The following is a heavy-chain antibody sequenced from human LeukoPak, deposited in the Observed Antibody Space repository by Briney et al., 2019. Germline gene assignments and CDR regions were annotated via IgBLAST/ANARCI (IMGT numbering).Heavy chain of an antibody. V-gene: IGHV4-59*01. CDR1: GDSMSGYY. CDR3: ARFVDY. J-gene: IGHJ4*02. Sequence: SETLSLTCSISGDSMSGYYRSWIRQPPGKGLEWTGYIYYSGSTNYNPSLKSRVTISVDTSKNQFSLKLTSVTAADTAVYYCARFVDYWGLGILVTVSS. CDR2: IYYSGST.